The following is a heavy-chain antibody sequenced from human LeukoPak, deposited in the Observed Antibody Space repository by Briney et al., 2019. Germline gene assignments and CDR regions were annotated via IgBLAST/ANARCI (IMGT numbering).Heavy chain of an antibody. D-gene: IGHD2-2*01. Sequence: ASVKVSCKVSGYTLTELSMHWVRQAPGKGLEWMGGFDPEDGETIYAQKFQGRVTMTEDTSTDTAYMELSSLRSDDTAVYYCARGGDLIVVVPAARHEDAFDIWGQGTMVTVSS. CDR2: FDPEDGET. CDR1: GYTLTELS. CDR3: ARGGDLIVVVPAARHEDAFDI. J-gene: IGHJ3*02. V-gene: IGHV1-24*01.